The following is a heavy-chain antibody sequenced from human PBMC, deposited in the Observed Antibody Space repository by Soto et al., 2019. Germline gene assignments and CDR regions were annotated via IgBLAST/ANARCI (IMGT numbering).Heavy chain of an antibody. Sequence: PGGSLRLSCAASGFTFSGSAMHWVRQASGKGLEWVGRIRSKANSYATAYAASVKGRFTISRDDSKNTAYLQMNSLRTGDTAVYYCTRQYYYDSSGYTFDYWGQGT. D-gene: IGHD3-22*01. CDR3: TRQYYYDSSGYTFDY. CDR2: IRSKANSYAT. J-gene: IGHJ4*02. V-gene: IGHV3-73*01. CDR1: GFTFSGSA.